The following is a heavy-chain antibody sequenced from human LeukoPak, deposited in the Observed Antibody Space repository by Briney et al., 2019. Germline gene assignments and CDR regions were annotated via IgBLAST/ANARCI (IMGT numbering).Heavy chain of an antibody. CDR2: IWFDGSKK. J-gene: IGHJ4*02. V-gene: IGHV3-33*01. CDR3: ARVTAVAAPWVY. D-gene: IGHD6-19*01. Sequence: GGSLRLSCEASGFTFNSYGVHWVRQAPGKGLEWVAVIWFDGSKKYYADSVKGRFTISRDNSKNTLYLQMNSLRAEDTAVYYCARVTAVAAPWVYWGQGAQVTVSS. CDR1: GFTFNSYG.